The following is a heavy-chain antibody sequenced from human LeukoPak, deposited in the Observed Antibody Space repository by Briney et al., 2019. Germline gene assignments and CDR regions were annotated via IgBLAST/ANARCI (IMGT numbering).Heavy chain of an antibody. CDR3: ARDAVDTANAV. CDR1: GFTFTTYW. Sequence: GGSLRLSCAASGFTFTTYWMHWVRQAPGKGLVWVSHISSDGSITSYADSVKGRFTISRDNAKNTLYLQMNSLRAEDTAVYYCARDAVDTANAVWGQGTTVTVSS. D-gene: IGHD5-18*01. V-gene: IGHV3-74*01. J-gene: IGHJ6*02. CDR2: ISSDGSIT.